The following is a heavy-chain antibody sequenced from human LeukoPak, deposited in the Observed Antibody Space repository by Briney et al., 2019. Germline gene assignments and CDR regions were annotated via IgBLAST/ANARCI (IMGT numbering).Heavy chain of an antibody. CDR2: IYYSGTT. Sequence: SQTLSLTCTVSGGSISSGGYYWSWIRQHPGKGLEWIGYIYYSGTTHYNPSLKSRVTISADRSKNQFSLRLSSMTAADTAVYYCARANYYYDSSGYYYNYYFDSWGQGALVTVSS. CDR1: GGSISSGGYY. V-gene: IGHV4-31*03. D-gene: IGHD3-22*01. J-gene: IGHJ4*02. CDR3: ARANYYYDSSGYYYNYYFDS.